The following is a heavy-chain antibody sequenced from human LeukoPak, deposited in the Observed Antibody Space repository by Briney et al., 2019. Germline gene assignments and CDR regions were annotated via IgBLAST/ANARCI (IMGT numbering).Heavy chain of an antibody. Sequence: TLSLTCTVSGGSISSDNYSWSWILQPAGKGLEWIGRIYTSGSTNYNPSLKSRVTISVDTSKKQFSLKLSSVTAADTAVYYCAREKIGYYDSSGRGWFDPWGQGTLVTVSS. J-gene: IGHJ5*02. CDR1: GGSISSDNYS. V-gene: IGHV4-61*02. D-gene: IGHD3-22*01. CDR2: IYTSGST. CDR3: AREKIGYYDSSGRGWFDP.